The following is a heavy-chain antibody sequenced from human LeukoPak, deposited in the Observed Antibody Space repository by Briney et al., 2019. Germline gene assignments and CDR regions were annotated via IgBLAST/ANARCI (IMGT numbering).Heavy chain of an antibody. D-gene: IGHD3-22*01. CDR2: ISYSGGRI. Sequence: GGSLRLSCAVSGITLNNYGMLWVRQAPGKGLEWVAGISYSGGRINYADSVTGRFTIARDNHKNTTYLQMNSLRAEDTAVYFCATRGVAIRVILVGFHKEAYYFDSWGQGALVTVSS. J-gene: IGHJ4*02. V-gene: IGHV3-23*01. CDR3: ATRGVAIRVILVGFHKEAYYFDS. CDR1: GITLNNYG.